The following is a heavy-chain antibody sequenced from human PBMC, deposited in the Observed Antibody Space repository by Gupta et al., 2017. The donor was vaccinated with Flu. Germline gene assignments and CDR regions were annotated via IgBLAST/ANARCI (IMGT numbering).Heavy chain of an antibody. J-gene: IGHJ3*02. CDR3: AVLTGGYCSSTSCYAVNAFDI. CDR2: IWYDGSNK. V-gene: IGHV3-33*01. Sequence: VQLVESGRGVVQPARSLRLSCAAHGFTFRSHGSHWVRQAPGKGLEWVAVIWYDGSNKYNADSVKGRFTISRDNSKKTLYLQMNSLRAEDTAVYYCAVLTGGYCSSTSCYAVNAFDIWGQGTMVTVSS. D-gene: IGHD2-2*01. CDR1: GFTFRSHG.